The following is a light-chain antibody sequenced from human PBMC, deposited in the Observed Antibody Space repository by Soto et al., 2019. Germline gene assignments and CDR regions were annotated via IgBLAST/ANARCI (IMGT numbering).Light chain of an antibody. CDR1: QSISGW. CDR2: DAS. J-gene: IGKJ2*01. Sequence: DIQMTQSPSTLSASVGDRVTITCRASQSISGWLAWYQQKPGKAPKLLIYDASSLESGLPSRFSGSGSGTEFRLTISCLQPDDFATYYCQQYNSYRTVGQGTKLEIK. CDR3: QQYNSYRT. V-gene: IGKV1-5*01.